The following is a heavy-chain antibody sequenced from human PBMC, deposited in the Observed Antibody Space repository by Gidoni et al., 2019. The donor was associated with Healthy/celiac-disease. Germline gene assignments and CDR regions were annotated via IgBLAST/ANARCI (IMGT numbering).Heavy chain of an antibody. D-gene: IGHD2-21*02. CDR2: ISAYNGNT. CDR1: GYTFTSYG. Sequence: QVQLVQSGAEVKKPGASVKVSCKASGYTFTSYGISWVRQAPGQGLEWMGWISAYNGNTNYAQKLQGRVTMTTDTSTSTAYMELRSLRSDDTAVYYCARLAYCGGDCYLNWFDPWGQGTLVTVSS. V-gene: IGHV1-18*01. CDR3: ARLAYCGGDCYLNWFDP. J-gene: IGHJ5*02.